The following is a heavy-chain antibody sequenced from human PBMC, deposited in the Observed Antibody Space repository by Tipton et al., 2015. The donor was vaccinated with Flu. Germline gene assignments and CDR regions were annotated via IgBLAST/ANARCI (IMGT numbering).Heavy chain of an antibody. V-gene: IGHV3-23*01. CDR3: AKRRCPKTCPDNWFDP. J-gene: IGHJ5*02. CDR1: GFTFSNYA. Sequence: SLRLSCAASGFTFSNYAMAWVRQAPGKGLEWVSSIFGNGDAKWIADSVKGRFTISRDNSKNTLYLQMTSLRAEDTATYYCAKRRCPKTCPDNWFDPWGQGTLVTVSS. D-gene: IGHD3-3*01. CDR2: IFGNGDAK.